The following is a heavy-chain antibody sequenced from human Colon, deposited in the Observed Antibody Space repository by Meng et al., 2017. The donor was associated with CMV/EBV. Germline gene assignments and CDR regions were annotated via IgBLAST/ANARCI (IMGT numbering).Heavy chain of an antibody. J-gene: IGHJ4*02. D-gene: IGHD3-22*01. CDR1: GGSISSGNW. Sequence: SETLSLTCAVSGGSISSGNWWSWVRQPPGKGLEWIGEIYHSGTTNYNPSLKSRLTISVDESNNQFSLNLSFVTAADTAVYYCATTSDSASLYYDSSGYYAYWGQGTLVTVSS. CDR3: ATTSDSASLYYDSSGYYAY. CDR2: IYHSGTT. V-gene: IGHV4-4*02.